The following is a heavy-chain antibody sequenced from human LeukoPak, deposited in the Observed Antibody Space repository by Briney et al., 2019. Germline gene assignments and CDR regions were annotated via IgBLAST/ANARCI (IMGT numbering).Heavy chain of an antibody. V-gene: IGHV3-23*01. Sequence: GGSLRLSCAASGFTFSSYGMSWVRQAPGKGLEWVSAISGSGGSTYYADSVKGRFTISRDNSKNTLYLQMNSLRAVDTALYYCAKGGDYYGSGSYIDYWGQGALVTVSS. CDR1: GFTFSSYG. CDR2: ISGSGGST. D-gene: IGHD3-10*01. CDR3: AKGGDYYGSGSYIDY. J-gene: IGHJ4*02.